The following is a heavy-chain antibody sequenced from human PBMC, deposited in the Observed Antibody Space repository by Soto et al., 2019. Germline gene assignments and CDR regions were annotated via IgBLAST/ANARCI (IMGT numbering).Heavy chain of an antibody. J-gene: IGHJ6*02. CDR1: GFTFDDYT. CDR2: ISWDGGST. V-gene: IGHV3-43*01. D-gene: IGHD1-26*01. CDR3: AKDIKSGKDYYYGMDV. Sequence: GGSLRLSCAASGFTFDDYTMHWVRQAPGKGLEWVSLISWDGGSTYYADSVKGRSTISRDNSKNSLYLQMNSLRTEDTALYYCAKDIKSGKDYYYGMDVWGQGTTVTVSS.